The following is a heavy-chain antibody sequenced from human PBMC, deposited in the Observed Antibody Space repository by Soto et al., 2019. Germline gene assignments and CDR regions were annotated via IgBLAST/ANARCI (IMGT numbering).Heavy chain of an antibody. Sequence: QVQLVESGGGLVQPGGPLRLSCAASGFTFSNYGMNWVRQAPGKGLEWVAVIWYDGNNKYYADSVKGRFTISRDNSNNTLYVQMTSLRAEDTAVYYCARGLHSLFDYWGQGTLVTVSS. V-gene: IGHV3-33*01. D-gene: IGHD2-21*01. CDR1: GFTFSNYG. CDR3: ARGLHSLFDY. CDR2: IWYDGNNK. J-gene: IGHJ4*02.